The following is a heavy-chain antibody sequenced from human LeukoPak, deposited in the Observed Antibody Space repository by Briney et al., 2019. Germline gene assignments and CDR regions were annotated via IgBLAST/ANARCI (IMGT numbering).Heavy chain of an antibody. CDR1: GFSFNGYG. Sequence: GGSLRLSCAASGFSFNGYGMSWVRQGPGKGLEWVSGINWNGGNTGYADSVRGRFTISRDNAKNSLYLQMNSLRAEDTALYYCARDKHYYDSSNYVWGQGTLVTVSS. CDR2: INWNGGNT. V-gene: IGHV3-20*04. D-gene: IGHD3-22*01. CDR3: ARDKHYYDSSNYV. J-gene: IGHJ4*02.